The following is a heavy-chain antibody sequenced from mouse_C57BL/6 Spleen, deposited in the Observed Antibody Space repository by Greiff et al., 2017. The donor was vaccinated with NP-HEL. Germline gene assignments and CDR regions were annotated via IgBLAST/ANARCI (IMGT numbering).Heavy chain of an antibody. V-gene: IGHV5-2*03. CDR2: INSDGGST. Sequence: EVKLVESGGGLVQPGESLKLSCESNEYEFPSHDMSWVRKTPEKRLELVAAINSDGGSTYYPDTMERRFIISRDNTKKTLYLQMSSLRSEDTALYYCARHKGNDGYPYYAMDYWGQGTSVTVSS. CDR1: EYEFPSHD. J-gene: IGHJ4*01. CDR3: ARHKGNDGYPYYAMDY. D-gene: IGHD2-3*01.